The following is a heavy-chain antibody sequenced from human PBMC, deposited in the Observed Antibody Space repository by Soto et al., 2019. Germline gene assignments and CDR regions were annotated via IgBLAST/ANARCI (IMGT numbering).Heavy chain of an antibody. CDR3: AKVPWGPYYFDY. D-gene: IGHD7-27*01. CDR1: GFTFSNYA. Sequence: PGGSLRLSCAASGFTFSNYAMNWVRQAPGKGLEWVSIISGNGGRTDYADSVKGRFTISRDNSKNTLYLQMNSLRAEDTAIYYGAKVPWGPYYFDYWGQRPRVTVSS. V-gene: IGHV3-23*01. J-gene: IGHJ4*02. CDR2: ISGNGGRT.